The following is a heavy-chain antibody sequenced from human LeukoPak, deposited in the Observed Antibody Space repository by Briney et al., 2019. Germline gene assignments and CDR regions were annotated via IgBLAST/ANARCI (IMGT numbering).Heavy chain of an antibody. D-gene: IGHD2-2*01. V-gene: IGHV5-10-1*01. CDR1: GYSFTSYW. Sequence: GESLRISCKGSGYSFTSYWISWVRRMPGKGLEWMGRIDPSDSYTNYSPSLQGHVTISADKSISTAYLQWSSLKASDTAMYYCARSIGYCSSTSCPNWFDPWGQGTLVTVSS. CDR3: ARSIGYCSSTSCPNWFDP. J-gene: IGHJ5*02. CDR2: IDPSDSYT.